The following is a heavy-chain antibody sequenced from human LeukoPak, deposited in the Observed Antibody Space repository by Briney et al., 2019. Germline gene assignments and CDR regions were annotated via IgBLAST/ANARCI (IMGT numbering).Heavy chain of an antibody. CDR3: ARGRAHIVVVTDF. CDR1: GYSFTGYY. CDR2: INPNSGDR. V-gene: IGHV1-2*02. J-gene: IGHJ4*02. D-gene: IGHD2-21*02. Sequence: ASVKVSCKASGYSFTGYYIHWVRQAPGQGLEWMGWINPNSGDRKYAQSFQGRVTMTRITPLSTAYMELTRLRSDDTAVYYCARGRAHIVVVTDFWGLGTLVTVSS.